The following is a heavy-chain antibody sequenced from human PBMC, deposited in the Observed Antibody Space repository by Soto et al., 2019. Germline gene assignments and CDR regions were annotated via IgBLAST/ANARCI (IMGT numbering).Heavy chain of an antibody. CDR3: ARDPGYSTTWHQAFDI. Sequence: QVQLVQSGAEVKKPGASVKVSCKASGYTFTSYGISWVRQAPGQGPEWMGRISTYNGNTNYVQKLQGRATMTTDTSTNTAYMELRSLRYDDTAVYYCARDPGYSTTWHQAFDIWGQGTMVTVSS. J-gene: IGHJ3*02. D-gene: IGHD6-13*01. V-gene: IGHV1-18*01. CDR1: GYTFTSYG. CDR2: ISTYNGNT.